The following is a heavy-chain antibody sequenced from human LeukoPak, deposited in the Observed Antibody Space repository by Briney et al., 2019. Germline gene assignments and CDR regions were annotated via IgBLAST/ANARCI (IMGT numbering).Heavy chain of an antibody. D-gene: IGHD2-21*01. V-gene: IGHV3-15*07. CDR2: IRSKIDGGAT. CDR1: GFTLANVW. Sequence: GGSLRLSCAASGFTLANVWLHWIRQAPGKGLEWVGRIRSKIDGGATDYAAPVKGRFTISRDDSKNTLYLQINSLKIEDTAMYYCYTSITDYWGQGTLVTVSS. CDR3: YTSITDY. J-gene: IGHJ4*02.